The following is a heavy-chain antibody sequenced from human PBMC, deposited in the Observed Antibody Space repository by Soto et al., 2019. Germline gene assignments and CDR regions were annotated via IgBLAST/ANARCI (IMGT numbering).Heavy chain of an antibody. D-gene: IGHD5-18*01. CDR2: IYWDDNK. CDR1: GFSLSTSGLG. Sequence: SGPTLVNPTQTLTLTCTFSGFSLSTSGLGVGWIRQPPGKALEWLTLIYWDDNKRYSPSLKSSLTITKDTSKNQVVLTMTNMDPVDTATYYCARYIGYSYGWYYFDYWGQGTLVTVSS. V-gene: IGHV2-5*02. CDR3: ARYIGYSYGWYYFDY. J-gene: IGHJ4*02.